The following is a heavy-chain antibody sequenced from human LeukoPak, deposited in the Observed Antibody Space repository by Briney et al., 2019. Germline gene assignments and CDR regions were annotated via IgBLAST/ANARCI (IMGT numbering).Heavy chain of an antibody. Sequence: GGSLRLSCAASGFTFSHYSMNWVRQAPGKGLVWVSRINSDGSSTSYADSVKGRFTISRDNAKNTLYLQMNSLRAEDTAVYYCARVAVGYNWNFYYYYYMDVWGKGTTVTVSS. CDR2: INSDGSST. V-gene: IGHV3-74*01. CDR1: GFTFSHYS. D-gene: IGHD1-7*01. CDR3: ARVAVGYNWNFYYYYYMDV. J-gene: IGHJ6*03.